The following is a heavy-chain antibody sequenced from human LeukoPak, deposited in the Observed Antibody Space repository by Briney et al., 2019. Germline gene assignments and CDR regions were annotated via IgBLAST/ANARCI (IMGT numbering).Heavy chain of an antibody. CDR3: ARFLPSTADYGDYWLGY. V-gene: IGHV3-21*01. CDR1: GFTFSSYS. D-gene: IGHD4-17*01. CDR2: ISSSSSYI. J-gene: IGHJ4*02. Sequence: GGSLRLSCAASGFTFSSYSMNWVRQAPGKGLEWVSSISSSSSYIYYADSVKGRFTISRDNAKNSLYLQMNSLRAEDTAVYYCARFLPSTADYGDYWLGYWGQGTLVTVSP.